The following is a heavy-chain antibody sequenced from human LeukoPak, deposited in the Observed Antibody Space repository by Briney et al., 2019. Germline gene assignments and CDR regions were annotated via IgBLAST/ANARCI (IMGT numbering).Heavy chain of an antibody. CDR3: VRSPLPPAAMDV. Sequence: GGSLRLSCAASGFIFSSYTMHWVRQAPGKGLEWVAVISYDGGNKYYADSVKGRFTISRDNSKNTLFLQMNSLRAEDTAVYYCVRSPLPPAAMDVWGQGTTVTASS. D-gene: IGHD2-2*01. CDR1: GFIFSSYT. V-gene: IGHV3-30-3*01. J-gene: IGHJ6*02. CDR2: ISYDGGNK.